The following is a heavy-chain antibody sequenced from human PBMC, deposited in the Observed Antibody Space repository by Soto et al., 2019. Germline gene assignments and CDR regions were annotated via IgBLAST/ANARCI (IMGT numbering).Heavy chain of an antibody. D-gene: IGHD3-3*01. CDR1: GYTFTNYG. CDR2: ISAYNGNT. Sequence: GASVKVSCKASGYTFTNYGISGVRQAPGRGLEWMGGISAYNGNTNYAQKLQGRVTMTTDTSTSTAYMALRGLRSDYTAVYYCARDKRLRLLEWLLTRGMDVLGQGTTVPVSS. J-gene: IGHJ6*02. CDR3: ARDKRLRLLEWLLTRGMDV. V-gene: IGHV1-18*01.